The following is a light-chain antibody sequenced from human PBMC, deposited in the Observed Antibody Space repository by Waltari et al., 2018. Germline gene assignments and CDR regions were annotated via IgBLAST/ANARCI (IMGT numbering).Light chain of an antibody. CDR1: QHIYTY. CDR3: QQFNSYPRT. Sequence: IQLTQSPSALSASVGDRVTITCRAPQHIYTYLAWYQQEPGKAPKLLIYAASTLQSGVPSRFSGSGSGTDFTLTISSLQPEDFATYYCQQFNSYPRTFGQGTKVEIK. CDR2: AAS. J-gene: IGKJ1*01. V-gene: IGKV1-9*01.